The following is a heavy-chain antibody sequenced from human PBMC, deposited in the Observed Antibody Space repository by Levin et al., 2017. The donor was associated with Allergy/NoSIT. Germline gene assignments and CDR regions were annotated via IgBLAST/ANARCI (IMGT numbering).Heavy chain of an antibody. J-gene: IGHJ4*02. CDR1: GGSISSGSYY. CDR3: ARAEVGSEH. CDR2: IYSSGSA. V-gene: IGHV4-61*02. Sequence: PSETLSLTCKVSGGSISSGSYYWSWIRQLAAKGLEWIGRIYSSGSANYNPSLKSRVTISVDTSKNQFSLKLSSVTAADTAVYYCARAEVGSEHWGQGTLVTVSS. D-gene: IGHD3-10*01.